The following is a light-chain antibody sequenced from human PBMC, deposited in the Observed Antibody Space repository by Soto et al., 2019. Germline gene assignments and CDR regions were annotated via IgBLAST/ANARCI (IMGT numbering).Light chain of an antibody. Sequence: EVVLTQSPGTLSLSPGERATLSCRASQSVSNNYFAWYQQKPGQAPRLLIFGSSDRATGIPDRFSGSGPGSDFPLAISRLEPEDFAVYYCQQYGSSPPYTFGQGNKLEIK. CDR1: QSVSNNY. V-gene: IGKV3-20*01. J-gene: IGKJ2*01. CDR2: GSS. CDR3: QQYGSSPPYT.